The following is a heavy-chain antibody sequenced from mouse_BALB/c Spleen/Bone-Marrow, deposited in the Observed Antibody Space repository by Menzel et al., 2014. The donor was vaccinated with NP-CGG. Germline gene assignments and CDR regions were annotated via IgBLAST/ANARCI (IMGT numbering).Heavy chain of an antibody. CDR2: KSYSGST. J-gene: IGHJ3*01. Sequence: EVMLVESGPSLVKPSQTLSLTCSVTGDSITSGYWNWIQKFPGNKLEYMGYKSYSGSTYYNPSLKSRISITRDTSKNQYYLQLNSVTTEDTATYYCARDYGYPAWFAYWGQGTLVTVSA. CDR3: ARDYGYPAWFAY. V-gene: IGHV3-8*02. CDR1: GDSITSGY. D-gene: IGHD1-2*01.